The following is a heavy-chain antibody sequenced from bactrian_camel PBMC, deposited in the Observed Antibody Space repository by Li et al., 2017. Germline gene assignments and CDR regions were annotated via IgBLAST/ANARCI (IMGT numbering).Heavy chain of an antibody. CDR3: GADNSRDYHLDSNSYPY. J-gene: IGHJ4*01. D-gene: IGHD1*01. Sequence: QVQLVESGGGSVQAGGSLRLTCTPSGPTNILSRLAWFRQAPGGEREGVAAVGNGGGSEYYADSVKGRFTIWQDNTKNTLTLQMNGLKPEDSGEYYCGADNSRDYHLDSNSYPYWGQGTQVTVS. V-gene: IGHV3S54*01. CDR2: VGNGGGSE. CDR1: GPTNILSR.